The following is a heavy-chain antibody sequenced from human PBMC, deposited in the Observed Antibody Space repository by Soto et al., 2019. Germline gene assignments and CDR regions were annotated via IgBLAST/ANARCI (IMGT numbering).Heavy chain of an antibody. J-gene: IGHJ4*02. D-gene: IGHD1-26*01. CDR1: GYSFNDYY. V-gene: IGHV1-2*02. Sequence: ASVEVSCKACGYSFNDYYLQWVRQAKGQGLEWMGWITPNSGGINYAQKFQGRVTMTRDTSISTVYMHLSRLRSDDTAVYYCARVGLLVGAWYFFDYWVQGTLVTVSS. CDR2: ITPNSGGI. CDR3: ARVGLLVGAWYFFDY.